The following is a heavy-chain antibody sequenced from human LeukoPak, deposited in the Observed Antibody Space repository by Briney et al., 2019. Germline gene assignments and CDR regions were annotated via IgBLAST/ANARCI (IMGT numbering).Heavy chain of an antibody. V-gene: IGHV4-4*09. CDR2: IYTSGST. Sequence: SETLSLTCTVSGGSISSYYWSWIRKPPGKGLEWIGYIYTSGSTNYNPSLKSRVTISVDTAKKQFSLKLSSVTAAGTAVYYCARCASHGDRAFDIWGQGTMVTVSS. CDR3: ARCASHGDRAFDI. D-gene: IGHD2-2*01. CDR1: GGSISSYY. J-gene: IGHJ3*02.